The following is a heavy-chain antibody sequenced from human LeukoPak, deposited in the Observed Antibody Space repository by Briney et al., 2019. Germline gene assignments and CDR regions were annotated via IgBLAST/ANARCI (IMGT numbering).Heavy chain of an antibody. D-gene: IGHD6-19*01. V-gene: IGHV3-66*02. CDR2: IYSGGST. CDR3: ARDSTGQWLAYDY. Sequence: PGGSLRLSCAASGFTVSSNYMSWVRQAPGKGLEWVSVIYSGGSTYYADSVKGRFTISRDNSKNTLYLQMNSLRAEDTAVYYCARDSTGQWLAYDYWGQGTLVTVSS. CDR1: GFTVSSNY. J-gene: IGHJ4*02.